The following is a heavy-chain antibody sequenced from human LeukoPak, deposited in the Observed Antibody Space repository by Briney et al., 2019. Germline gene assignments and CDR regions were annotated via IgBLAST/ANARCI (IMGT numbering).Heavy chain of an antibody. CDR3: ARDRGYCSGGSCPTGNWFDP. CDR1: GYTFTGYY. J-gene: IGHJ5*02. V-gene: IGHV1-2*02. CDR2: INPNSGGT. D-gene: IGHD2-15*01. Sequence: ASVKVSCTASGYTFTGYYMHWVRQAPGQGLEWMGWINPNSGGTNYAQKFQGRVTMTRDPSISTAYMELSRLRSDDTAVYYCARDRGYCSGGSCPTGNWFDPWGQGTLVTVSS.